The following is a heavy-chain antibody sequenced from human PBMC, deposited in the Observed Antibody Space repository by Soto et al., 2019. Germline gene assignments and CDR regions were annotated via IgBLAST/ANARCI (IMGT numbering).Heavy chain of an antibody. J-gene: IGHJ4*02. Sequence: GGSLRLSCAASGFTFSSYWMDWVRQAPGKGLEWVANINQDGSEKHYVASVKGRFTVSRDNAKNSLYLQMSSLTAEDSALYYCSPSLDYWGQGTLVTVSS. CDR2: INQDGSEK. V-gene: IGHV3-7*01. CDR1: GFTFSSYW. CDR3: SPSLDY.